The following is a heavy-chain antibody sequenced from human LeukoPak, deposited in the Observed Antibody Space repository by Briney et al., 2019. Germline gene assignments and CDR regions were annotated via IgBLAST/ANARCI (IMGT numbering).Heavy chain of an antibody. CDR1: GGSFSGYY. J-gene: IGHJ4*02. CDR3: ARDRIHLKVGYFDY. D-gene: IGHD1-26*01. Sequence: SETLSLTCAVYGGSFSGYYWSWIRQPPGKGLEWIGEINHSGSTNYNPSLKSRVTISVDTSKNQFSLKLSSVTAADTAVYYCARDRIHLKVGYFDYWGQGTLVTVSS. CDR2: INHSGST. V-gene: IGHV4-34*01.